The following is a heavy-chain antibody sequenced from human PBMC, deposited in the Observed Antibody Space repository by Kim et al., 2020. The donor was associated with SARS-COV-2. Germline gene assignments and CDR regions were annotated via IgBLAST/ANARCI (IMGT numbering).Heavy chain of an antibody. J-gene: IGHJ4*02. CDR2: GSEG. V-gene: IGHV3-7*01. CDR3: ARDYYFDY. Sequence: GSEGNQADSGRGRFTISRDNAKNSLYLQMNSLKAEDSAIYYCARDYYFDYWGQGTLVTVSS.